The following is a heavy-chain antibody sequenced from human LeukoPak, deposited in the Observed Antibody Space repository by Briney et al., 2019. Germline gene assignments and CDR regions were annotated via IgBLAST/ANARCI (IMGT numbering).Heavy chain of an antibody. D-gene: IGHD2-21*02. Sequence: GGSLRLSCAASGFTFSNSWMDWVRQAPGKGLEWVANIKGDGSEKYYVDSVKARFTISRDNAKNSLYLQMNSLRAKDTAVYYCSWRLEYWGQGTLVTVSS. J-gene: IGHJ4*02. V-gene: IGHV3-7*01. CDR3: SWRLEY. CDR1: GFTFSNSW. CDR2: IKGDGSEK.